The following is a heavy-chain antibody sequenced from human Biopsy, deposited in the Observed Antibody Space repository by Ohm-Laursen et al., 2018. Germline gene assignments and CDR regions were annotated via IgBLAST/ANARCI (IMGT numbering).Heavy chain of an antibody. CDR1: GGSIGSFF. CDR3: ARVGAGAPSIDYFDY. CDR2: IYYSGST. V-gene: IGHV4-59*01. Sequence: PGTLSLTWTVSGGSIGSFFWSWIRQPPGKGLEWIGYIYYSGSTNYNPSLRSRVTISVDRSKNQFSLELSSVTAADTAVYYCARVGAGAPSIDYFDYWGQGALVTVSS. D-gene: IGHD1-26*01. J-gene: IGHJ4*02.